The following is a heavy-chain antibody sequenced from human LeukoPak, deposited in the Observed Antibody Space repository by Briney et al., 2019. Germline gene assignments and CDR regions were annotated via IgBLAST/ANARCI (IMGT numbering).Heavy chain of an antibody. CDR2: IYYSGST. D-gene: IGHD1-26*01. Sequence: SETLSLTCSVSGGSLSNYYWTWIRRPPGKGLEWIGSIYYSGSTYYNPPLKSRGTISADTSKNQFSLKLSSVTAADTAVYYCARGRSGSYLNWFDPWGQGTLVTVSS. CDR1: GGSLSNYY. CDR3: ARGRSGSYLNWFDP. V-gene: IGHV4-59*05. J-gene: IGHJ5*02.